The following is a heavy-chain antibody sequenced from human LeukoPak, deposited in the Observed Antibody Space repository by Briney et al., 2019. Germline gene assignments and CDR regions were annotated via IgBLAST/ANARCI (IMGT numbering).Heavy chain of an antibody. V-gene: IGHV4-59*10. CDR3: ARSRPGYDSSGYSYNWFDP. CDR2: IYTSGST. CDR1: GGSFSGYY. J-gene: IGHJ5*02. D-gene: IGHD3-22*01. Sequence: SETLSLTCAVYGGSFSGYYWSWIRQPAGKGLEWIGRIYTSGSTNYNPSLKSRVTMSVDTSKNQFSLKLSSVTAADTAVYYCARSRPGYDSSGYSYNWFDPWGQGTLVTVSS.